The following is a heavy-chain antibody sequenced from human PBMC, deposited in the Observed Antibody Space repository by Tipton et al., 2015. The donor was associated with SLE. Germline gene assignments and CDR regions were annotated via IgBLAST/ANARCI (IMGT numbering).Heavy chain of an antibody. Sequence: TLSLTCAVDGASFSDYYWMWVRQPPGKCLEWIGEFIHSETTNYNPSLKSRFTISVDTSRNQFSLKGSSVTAADTAVYYCARRDGYSSIWNWFDPWGQGTLVTVSS. V-gene: IGHV4-34*12. CDR2: FIHSETT. J-gene: IGHJ5*02. CDR3: ARRDGYSSIWNWFDP. D-gene: IGHD6-13*01. CDR1: GASFSDYY.